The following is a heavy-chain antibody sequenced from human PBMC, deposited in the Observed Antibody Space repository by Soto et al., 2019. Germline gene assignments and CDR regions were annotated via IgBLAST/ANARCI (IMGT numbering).Heavy chain of an antibody. CDR2: IIPILGIA. V-gene: IGHV1-69*02. CDR3: ASGKDYDFWSGYPY. Sequence: QVQLVQSGAEVKKPGSSVKVSCKASGGTFSSYTISWVRQAPGQGLEWMGRIIPILGIANYAQKFQGRVTITADKSTSTAYSELSSLRSEATAVYYCASGKDYDFWSGYPYWGQGTLVTVSS. J-gene: IGHJ4*02. D-gene: IGHD3-3*01. CDR1: GGTFSSYT.